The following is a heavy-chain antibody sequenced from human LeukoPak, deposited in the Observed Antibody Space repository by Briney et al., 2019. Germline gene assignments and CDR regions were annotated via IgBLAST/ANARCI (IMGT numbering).Heavy chain of an antibody. CDR2: ISGSGGST. Sequence: QSGGSLRLSCAASGFTFSSYAMSWVRQAPGKGLEWVSAISGSGGSTYYADSVKGRFTISRDNSKNTLYLQMNSLRAEDTAVYYCARSLYYYDSSGYYYGCVFDIWGQGTMVTVSS. D-gene: IGHD3-22*01. J-gene: IGHJ3*02. CDR3: ARSLYYYDSSGYYYGCVFDI. CDR1: GFTFSSYA. V-gene: IGHV3-23*01.